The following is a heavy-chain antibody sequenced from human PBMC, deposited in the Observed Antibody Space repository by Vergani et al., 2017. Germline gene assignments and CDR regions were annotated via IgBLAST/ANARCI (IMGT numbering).Heavy chain of an antibody. D-gene: IGHD3-3*01. CDR3: ARGDTYYDFWSGYPGFDY. V-gene: IGHV3-7*01. CDR1: GFTFSSYW. Sequence: EVQLVESGGGLVQPGGSLRLSCAASGFTFSSYWMSWVRQAPGKGLEWVANIKQDGSEKYYVDSVKGRFTISRANAKNSLYLQMNSLRAEDTAVYYCARGDTYYDFWSGYPGFDYWGQGTLVTVSS. J-gene: IGHJ4*02. CDR2: IKQDGSEK.